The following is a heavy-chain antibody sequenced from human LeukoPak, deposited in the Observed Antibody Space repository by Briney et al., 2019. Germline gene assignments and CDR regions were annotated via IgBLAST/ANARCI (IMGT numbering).Heavy chain of an antibody. CDR3: ARDRRGYGSGSYYRIGGQFDP. Sequence: SETLSLTCTVSGGSISSYYWSWIRQPPGKGLEWIGYIYYSGSTNYNPSLKSRVTISVDTFKNQFSLKLSSVTAADTAVYYCARDRRGYGSGSYYRIGGQFDPWGQGTLVTVSS. D-gene: IGHD3-10*01. V-gene: IGHV4-59*01. CDR1: GGSISSYY. J-gene: IGHJ5*02. CDR2: IYYSGST.